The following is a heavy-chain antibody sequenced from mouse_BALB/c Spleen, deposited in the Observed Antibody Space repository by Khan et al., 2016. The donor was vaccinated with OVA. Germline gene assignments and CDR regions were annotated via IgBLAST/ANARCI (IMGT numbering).Heavy chain of an antibody. Sequence: EVQLVESGPDLVKPSQSLSLTCTVTGYSITSGYSWHWIRQFPGNKLEWMGYIHYSSSTNYTPSLTSRISINRDSYNNQFFLQFNSVATDDTATNYCSILTWHYGGQGTALTVAS. V-gene: IGHV3-1*02. CDR3: SILTWHY. D-gene: IGHD2-12*01. CDR1: GYSITSGYS. CDR2: IHYSSST. J-gene: IGHJ2*01.